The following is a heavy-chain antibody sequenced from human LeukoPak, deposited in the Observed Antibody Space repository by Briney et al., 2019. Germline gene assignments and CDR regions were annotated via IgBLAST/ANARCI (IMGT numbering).Heavy chain of an antibody. CDR3: AKTGSSVAARPPDY. D-gene: IGHD6-6*01. Sequence: SETLSLTCTVSGASFSSGPYSWGWIRQPPGKGLEWIGSVYYSGGTYYNPSLKSRVTMSLDTSRNQFSLNLASVTAADTAVYYCAKTGSSVAARPPDYWGQGTLVTVSS. CDR1: GASFSSGPYS. CDR2: VYYSGGT. V-gene: IGHV4-39*07. J-gene: IGHJ4*02.